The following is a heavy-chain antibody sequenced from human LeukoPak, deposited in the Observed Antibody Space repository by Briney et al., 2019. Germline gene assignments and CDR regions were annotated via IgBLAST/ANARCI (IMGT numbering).Heavy chain of an antibody. CDR3: ARARYSYGSTFDY. CDR2: INAGNGNT. D-gene: IGHD5-18*01. J-gene: IGHJ4*02. V-gene: IGHV1-3*01. Sequence: VASVKVSCKASGYTFTSYYMHWVRQAPGQRLEWMGWINAGNGNTKYSQKFQGRVTITRDTSASAAYMELSSLRSEDTAVYYCARARYSYGSTFDYWGQGTLVTVSS. CDR1: GYTFTSYY.